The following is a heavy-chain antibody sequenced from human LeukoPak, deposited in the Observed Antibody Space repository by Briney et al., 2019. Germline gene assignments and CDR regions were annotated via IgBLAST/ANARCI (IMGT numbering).Heavy chain of an antibody. CDR3: ARDRGVETIYFDY. V-gene: IGHV3-30-3*01. CDR2: ISYDGSNK. CDR1: GFTFSSYA. J-gene: IGHJ4*02. Sequence: PGRSLRLSCAASGFTFSSYAMHWVRQAPGKGLEWVAVISYDGSNKYYADSVKGRFTISRDNAKNSLYLQMNSLRAEDTAVYYCARDRGVETIYFDYWGQGTLVTVSS. D-gene: IGHD3-10*01.